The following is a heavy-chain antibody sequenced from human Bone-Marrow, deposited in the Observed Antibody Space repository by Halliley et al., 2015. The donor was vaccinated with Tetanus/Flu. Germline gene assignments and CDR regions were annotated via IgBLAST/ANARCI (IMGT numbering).Heavy chain of an antibody. J-gene: IGHJ4*02. CDR1: GYTFTSYG. Sequence: QLVQSGAEVKKPGTSVKVSCKASGYTFTSYGISWVRQVPGQGLQFMGWISVRNGDTEYAQKFQGRLTVTADTSTSTAYMELRSLRSDVTAVYYCARGQGYHWGQGTLVTVSS. D-gene: IGHD2-2*01. CDR3: ARGQGYH. CDR2: ISVRNGDT. V-gene: IGHV1-18*01.